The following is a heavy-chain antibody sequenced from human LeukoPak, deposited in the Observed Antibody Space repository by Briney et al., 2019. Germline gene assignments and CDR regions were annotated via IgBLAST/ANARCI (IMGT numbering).Heavy chain of an antibody. V-gene: IGHV1-69*13. D-gene: IGHD3-22*01. CDR2: IIPIFGTA. CDR3: ARTPLRYKYDSSGNNWSDP. J-gene: IGHJ5*02. CDR1: GGTFSSYA. Sequence: SVKVSCKASGGTFSSYAISWVRQAPGQGLEWMGGIIPIFGTANYAQKFQGRVTITADESTSTAYMELSSLRSEDTAVYYCARTPLRYKYDSSGNNWSDPWGQGTLVTVSS.